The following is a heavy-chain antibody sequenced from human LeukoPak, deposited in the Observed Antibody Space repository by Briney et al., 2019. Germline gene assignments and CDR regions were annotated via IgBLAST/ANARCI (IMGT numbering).Heavy chain of an antibody. V-gene: IGHV4-59*01. CDR1: GGSISSYY. CDR2: IYYSGST. Sequence: ETLSLTCTVSGGSISSYYWSWIRQPPGKGLEWIGYIYYSGSTNYNPSLKSRVTISVDTSKNQFSLKLSSVTAADTAVYYCARDRDGYSYWGQGTLVTVSS. J-gene: IGHJ4*02. D-gene: IGHD5-24*01. CDR3: ARDRDGYSY.